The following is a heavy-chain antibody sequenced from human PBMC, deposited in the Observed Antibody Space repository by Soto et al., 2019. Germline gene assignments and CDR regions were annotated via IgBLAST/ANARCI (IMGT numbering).Heavy chain of an antibody. D-gene: IGHD6-13*01. Sequence: GGSLRLSCKGSGYSFTSYWIGWVRRMPGKGLEWMGIIYPGDSDTRYSPSFQGQVTISADKSISTAYLQWSSLKASDTAMYYCARHLGIPIAAAGISRQRATNYYYYYGMDVWGQGTTVTVSS. CDR3: ARHLGIPIAAAGISRQRATNYYYYYGMDV. V-gene: IGHV5-51*01. CDR2: IYPGDSDT. CDR1: GYSFTSYW. J-gene: IGHJ6*02.